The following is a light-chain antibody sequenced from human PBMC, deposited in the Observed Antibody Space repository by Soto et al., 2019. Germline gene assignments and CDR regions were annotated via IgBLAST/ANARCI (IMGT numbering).Light chain of an antibody. Sequence: QSVLTQPTSVSGSPGQSITISCTGVSSDIGGYNHVSWYQQHPGKVPRLIIYDVDNRPFGVSNRFSGSQSGNTASLSISGLQAEDEAEYYCCAYTARTTLSWVFGGGTQLTVL. CDR2: DVD. V-gene: IGLV2-14*03. J-gene: IGLJ3*02. CDR1: SSDIGGYNH. CDR3: CAYTARTTLSWV.